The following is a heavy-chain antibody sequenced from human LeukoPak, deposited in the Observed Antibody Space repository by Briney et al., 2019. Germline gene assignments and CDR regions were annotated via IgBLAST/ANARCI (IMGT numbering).Heavy chain of an antibody. CDR3: ARDPDQGRGFDF. D-gene: IGHD1-26*01. V-gene: IGHV3-48*01. CDR2: ISSSSTTI. J-gene: IGHJ4*02. CDR1: GFTFSSYS. Sequence: GGSLRLSCAASGFTFSSYSMNWVRQAPGKGLEWVSYISSSSTTIYYADSVKGRFTISRDNAKNSLNLQMNSLRVEDTAVYYCARDPDQGRGFDFWGQGTLVTASS.